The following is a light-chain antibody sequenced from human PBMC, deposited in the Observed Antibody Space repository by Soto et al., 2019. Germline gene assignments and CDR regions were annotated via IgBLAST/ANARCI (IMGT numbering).Light chain of an antibody. CDR3: SSFRSGSTL. V-gene: IGLV2-14*01. CDR1: SSDVGGYNF. Sequence: QSALTQPASVSGSPGQSIIISCTGTSSDVGGYNFVSWYQQHPGKAPKLMIYEVSNRPSGVSNRFSGSKSGNTASLTISGLQAEDEADYFCSSFRSGSTLFGTGTKVTVL. J-gene: IGLJ1*01. CDR2: EVS.